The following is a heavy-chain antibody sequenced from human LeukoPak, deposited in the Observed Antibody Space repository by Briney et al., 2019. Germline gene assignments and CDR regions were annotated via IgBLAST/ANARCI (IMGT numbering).Heavy chain of an antibody. Sequence: GGSLRLFCAASGFIFSSYWMHWVRQAPGKGLVWVSRINKDGSSTTYAESVKGRFTISRDNAKNTLYLQMNSLRAEDTAVYYCARGGVGANLDYWGQGTLVTVSS. CDR1: GFIFSSYW. V-gene: IGHV3-74*01. J-gene: IGHJ4*02. CDR2: INKDGSST. D-gene: IGHD1-26*01. CDR3: ARGGVGANLDY.